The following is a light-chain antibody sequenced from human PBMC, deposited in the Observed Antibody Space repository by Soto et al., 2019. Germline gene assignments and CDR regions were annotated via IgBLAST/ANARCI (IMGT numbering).Light chain of an antibody. V-gene: IGLV2-23*03. CDR2: EGS. J-gene: IGLJ3*02. CDR1: SSDVGSYNL. Sequence: QSVLTQPASVSGSPGQSITISCTGTSSDVGSYNLVSWYQQHPGKAPKLMIYEGSKRPSGVSNRFSGSKSGNTASLTISGLQAEDEADYYCCSYAGSSPFPNWVFGGGTKLTVL. CDR3: CSYAGSSPFPNWV.